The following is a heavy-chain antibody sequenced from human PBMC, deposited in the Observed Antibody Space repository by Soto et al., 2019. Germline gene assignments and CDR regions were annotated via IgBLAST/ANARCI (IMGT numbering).Heavy chain of an antibody. CDR2: IYYSGST. CDR3: ARRRISGSYPFDY. CDR1: GGSISSSSYY. J-gene: IGHJ4*02. D-gene: IGHD1-26*01. Sequence: QLQLQESGPGLVKTSETLSLTCTVSGGSISSSSYYWGWIRQPPGKGLEWIGSIYYSGSTYYNPSLKSRVTISVDTSKNQFSLKLSSVTAADTAVYYCARRRISGSYPFDYWGQGTLVTVSS. V-gene: IGHV4-39*01.